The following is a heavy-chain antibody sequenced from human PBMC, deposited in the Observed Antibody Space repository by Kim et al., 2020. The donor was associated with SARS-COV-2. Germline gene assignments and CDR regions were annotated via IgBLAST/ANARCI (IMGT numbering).Heavy chain of an antibody. CDR1: GGTFSSYA. CDR3: ARDIVATIRTTYYYYGTDV. Sequence: SVKVSCKASGGTFSSYAISWVRQAPGQGLEWMGGIIPIFGTANYAQKFQGRVTITADESTSTAYMELSSLRSEDTAVYYCARDIVATIRTTYYYYGTDVWGQGTTVTVSS. CDR2: IIPIFGTA. D-gene: IGHD5-12*01. J-gene: IGHJ6*02. V-gene: IGHV1-69*13.